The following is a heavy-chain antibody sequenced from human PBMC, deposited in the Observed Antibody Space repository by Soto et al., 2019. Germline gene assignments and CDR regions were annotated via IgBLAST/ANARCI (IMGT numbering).Heavy chain of an antibody. CDR3: ARTSGVELYQLQENWFAP. Sequence: HPGGSLRLSCAASGFTFSSYAMSWVRQAPGKGLEWVSAISGSGGSTYYADSVKGRFTISRDNSKNTLYLQMNSLRAEDTAVYYCARTSGVELYQLQENWFAPWGQGTLVTVSS. D-gene: IGHD2-2*01. CDR1: GFTFSSYA. V-gene: IGHV3-23*01. CDR2: ISGSGGST. J-gene: IGHJ5*02.